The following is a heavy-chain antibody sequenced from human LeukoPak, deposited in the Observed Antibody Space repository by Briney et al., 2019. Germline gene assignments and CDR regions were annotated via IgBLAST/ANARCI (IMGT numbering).Heavy chain of an antibody. J-gene: IGHJ4*02. CDR2: IYSGGST. CDR3: ARNYYDSSGYYVGSRPFFDY. V-gene: IGHV3-66*02. Sequence: GGSLRLSCAASGFTVSSNYMSWVRQAPGKGLEWVSVIYSGGSTYYADSVKGRFTISRDNSKNTLYLQVNSLRAEDTAVYYCARNYYDSSGYYVGSRPFFDYWGQGTLVTVSS. CDR1: GFTVSSNY. D-gene: IGHD3-22*01.